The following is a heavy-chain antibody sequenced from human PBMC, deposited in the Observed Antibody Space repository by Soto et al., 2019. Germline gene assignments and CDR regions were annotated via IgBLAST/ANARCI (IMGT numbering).Heavy chain of an antibody. Sequence: PSETLSLTCTVSCGSISSGDYYWSWIRQPPGKGLEWIGYIYYSGSTYYNPSLKSRVTISVDTSKNQFSLKLSSVTAADTAVYYCARTRIAEYYFDYWGQGTLVTVSS. D-gene: IGHD6-13*01. CDR3: ARTRIAEYYFDY. V-gene: IGHV4-30-4*01. CDR2: IYYSGST. J-gene: IGHJ4*02. CDR1: CGSISSGDYY.